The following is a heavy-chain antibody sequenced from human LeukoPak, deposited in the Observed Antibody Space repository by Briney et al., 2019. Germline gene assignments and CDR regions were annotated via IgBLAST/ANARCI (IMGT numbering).Heavy chain of an antibody. D-gene: IGHD3-10*01. J-gene: IGHJ4*02. CDR2: INPFFGTT. CDR1: GGSFSNYA. CDR3: ASESWPGVPLPFDY. Sequence: SVKVSCKASGGSFSNYAITWVRQAPGQGLEWRRGINPFFGTTNYAQKFQGRVTITAAESTSTVDMDLSSLRSEDPAVYYCASESWPGVPLPFDYWGQGTLVTVSS. V-gene: IGHV1-69*13.